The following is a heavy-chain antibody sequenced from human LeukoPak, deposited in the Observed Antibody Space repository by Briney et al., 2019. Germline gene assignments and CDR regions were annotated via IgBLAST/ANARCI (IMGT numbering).Heavy chain of an antibody. V-gene: IGHV3-30*02. D-gene: IGHD3-22*01. CDR2: IRYDGSNK. CDR3: AKDRASSGYYDY. CDR1: GFTFSSYG. J-gene: IGHJ4*02. Sequence: GGSLRLPCAASGFTFSSYGMHWVRQAPGKGLEWVAFIRYDGSNKYYADSVKGRFTISRDNSKNTLYLQMNSLRAEDTAVYYCAKDRASSGYYDYWGQGTLVTVSS.